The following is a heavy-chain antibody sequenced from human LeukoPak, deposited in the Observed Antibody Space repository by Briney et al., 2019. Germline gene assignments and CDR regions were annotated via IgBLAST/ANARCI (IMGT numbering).Heavy chain of an antibody. Sequence: GGSLRLSCAASGFTFSSYTMNWVRQAPGKGLEWVSYISSSSSTIYYTDSVKGRFIISRDNAKNSLCLQMNSLRAEDTAVYYCATGAGRGYNLWGQGTLITVSS. CDR3: ATGAGRGYNL. CDR1: GFTFSSYT. J-gene: IGHJ4*02. CDR2: ISSSSSTI. D-gene: IGHD5-24*01. V-gene: IGHV3-48*01.